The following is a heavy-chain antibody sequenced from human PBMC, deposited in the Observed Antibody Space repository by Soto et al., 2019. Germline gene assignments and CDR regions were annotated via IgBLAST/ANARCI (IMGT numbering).Heavy chain of an antibody. CDR2: IYYSGST. J-gene: IGHJ5*02. CDR3: ARTYCSSTSCRHNWFDP. Sequence: QMQLQESGPGLVKPSQTLSLTCTVSGGSISSGDYYWSWIRQPPGKGLEWIGYIYYSGSTYYNPSLKSRVTISVDTSKNQFSLKLSSVTAADTAVYYCARTYCSSTSCRHNWFDPWGQGTLVTVSS. V-gene: IGHV4-30-4*01. CDR1: GGSISSGDYY. D-gene: IGHD2-2*01.